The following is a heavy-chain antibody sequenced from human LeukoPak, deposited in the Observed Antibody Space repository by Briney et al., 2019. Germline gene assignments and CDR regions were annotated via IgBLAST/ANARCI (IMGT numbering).Heavy chain of an antibody. Sequence: PSETLSLTCTVSGGSISSSSYYWGWIRQPPGKGLEWIGSIYFSGSTYYNPSLKSRVTISVDTSKNQFSLKLSSVTAADTSVYYCARTYLGYCSSPSCYYFDYWGQGTLVIVSS. V-gene: IGHV4-39*01. J-gene: IGHJ4*02. D-gene: IGHD2-2*01. CDR3: ARTYLGYCSSPSCYYFDY. CDR2: IYFSGST. CDR1: GGSISSSSYY.